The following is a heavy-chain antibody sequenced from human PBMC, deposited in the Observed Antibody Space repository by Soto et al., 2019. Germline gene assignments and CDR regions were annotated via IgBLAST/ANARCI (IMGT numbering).Heavy chain of an antibody. J-gene: IGHJ6*02. Sequence: QVQLQQSGPGLVKPSETLSLTCSVSSGPTSSHNWGWIRQTPGRGLEWIGYVYSTGGTRYNPSLNSRVTIPADTSTHHISPTPTSVIAAGAAVYYCVRQGIGNLHGRVDVWGQGTRVRVSS. D-gene: IGHD1-1*01. V-gene: IGHV4-59*08. CDR2: VYSTGGT. CDR3: VRQGIGNLHGRVDV. CDR1: SGPTSSHN.